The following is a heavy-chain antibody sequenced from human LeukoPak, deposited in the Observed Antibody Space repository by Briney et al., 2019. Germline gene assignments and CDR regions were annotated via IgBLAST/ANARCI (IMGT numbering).Heavy chain of an antibody. D-gene: IGHD2-2*01. Sequence: TSETLSLTCAVSGGSISSGNYYWSWIRQHPGKGLEWIGYIHYSGGTYYNPSLKSRVTISLDTSKNQFSLNLSSVTAADTAVYYCARAKYQLLLVLDYWGQGTLVTVSS. J-gene: IGHJ4*02. CDR2: IHYSGGT. CDR1: GGSISSGNYY. V-gene: IGHV4-31*11. CDR3: ARAKYQLLLVLDY.